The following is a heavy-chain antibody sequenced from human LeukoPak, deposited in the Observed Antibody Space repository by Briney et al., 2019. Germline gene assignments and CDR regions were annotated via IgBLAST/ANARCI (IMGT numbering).Heavy chain of an antibody. CDR3: ARETYCSSTSCYYFDY. J-gene: IGHJ4*02. V-gene: IGHV4-4*07. D-gene: IGHD2-2*01. CDR1: GGSISSYY. Sequence: SETLSLTCTVSGGSISSYYWSWIRQPAGKGLEWIGRIYTSGSTNYNPSLKSRVTISVDTSKNQFSLKLSSVTAADTAVYYCARETYCSSTSCYYFDYWGQGTLVTVSS. CDR2: IYTSGST.